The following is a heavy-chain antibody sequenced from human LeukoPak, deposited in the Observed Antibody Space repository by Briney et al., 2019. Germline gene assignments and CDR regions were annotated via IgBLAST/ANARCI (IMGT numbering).Heavy chain of an antibody. D-gene: IGHD2-15*01. Sequence: ASVKVSCKASGYTFTSYDINWVRQATGQGLEWMGWMSPNSGNTGYAQKFQGRVTMTRNTSISTAYMELSSLRSEDTAVYYCARGPYCSGGSCYLYDGMDVWGQGTTVTVSS. CDR1: GYTFTSYD. V-gene: IGHV1-8*01. J-gene: IGHJ6*02. CDR3: ARGPYCSGGSCYLYDGMDV. CDR2: MSPNSGNT.